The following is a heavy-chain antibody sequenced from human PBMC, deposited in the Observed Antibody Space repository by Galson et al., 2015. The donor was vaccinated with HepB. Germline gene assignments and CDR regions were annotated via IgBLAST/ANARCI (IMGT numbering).Heavy chain of an antibody. J-gene: IGHJ4*02. CDR3: ARDVITLKSRSYSDY. Sequence: SLRLSCAASGLNVSKSYMNWVRQAPGKGLEWVSLTYSGGATYYADSVKDRFTISRDKNKNTLDLHMTSLTVEDTAVYFCARDVITLKSRSYSDYWGQGTLVTVSS. D-gene: IGHD4-23*01. CDR1: GLNVSKSY. CDR2: TYSGGAT. V-gene: IGHV3-66*01.